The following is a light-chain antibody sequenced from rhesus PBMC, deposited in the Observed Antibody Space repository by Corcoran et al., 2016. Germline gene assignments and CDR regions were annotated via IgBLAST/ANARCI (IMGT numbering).Light chain of an antibody. Sequence: DIQMTQSPSSLSASVGDRVTITCRASENVNNYLNWYQQKPGKAPKRLIYKASTLQSGGPSRFSGSVSGTDYTFPISSLQPEDVATYYCQHGYGTPFTFGPGTKLDIK. J-gene: IGKJ3*01. CDR2: KAS. CDR1: ENVNNY. V-gene: IGKV1-74*01. CDR3: QHGYGTPFT.